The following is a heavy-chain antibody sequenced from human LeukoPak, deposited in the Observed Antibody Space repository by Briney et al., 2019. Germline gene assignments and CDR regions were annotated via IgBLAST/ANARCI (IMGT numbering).Heavy chain of an antibody. Sequence: PGGSLRLSCAASGFTFSDHYMDWVRQAPGKGLEWVSVIYSGGSTYYADSVKGRFTISRDNSKNTLYLQMNSLRAEDTAVYYCARALWFGGYYFDYWGQGTLVTVSS. CDR2: IYSGGST. D-gene: IGHD3-10*01. V-gene: IGHV3-53*01. CDR1: GFTFSDHY. J-gene: IGHJ4*02. CDR3: ARALWFGGYYFDY.